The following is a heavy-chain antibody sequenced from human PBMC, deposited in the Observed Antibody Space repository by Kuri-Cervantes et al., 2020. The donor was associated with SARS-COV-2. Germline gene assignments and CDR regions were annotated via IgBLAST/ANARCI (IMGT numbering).Heavy chain of an antibody. CDR2: ISSSSSYI. Sequence: GGSLRLSCAASGFTFSSYSMNWVRQAPGKGLEWVSSISSSSSYIYYADSVKGRFTISRDNAKNSLYPQMNSLRAEDTAVYYCAREGYSYGTGFGYWGQGTLVTVSS. V-gene: IGHV3-21*01. J-gene: IGHJ4*02. CDR1: GFTFSSYS. D-gene: IGHD5-18*01. CDR3: AREGYSYGTGFGY.